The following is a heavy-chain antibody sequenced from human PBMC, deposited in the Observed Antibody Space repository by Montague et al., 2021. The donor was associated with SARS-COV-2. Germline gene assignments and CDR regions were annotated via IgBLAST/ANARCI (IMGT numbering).Heavy chain of an antibody. CDR3: ARTPTRPLSLDS. D-gene: IGHD6-6*01. CDR1: GASITGFS. J-gene: IGHJ4*02. CDR2: VTTSGTT. V-gene: IGHV4-4*07. Sequence: SETLSLTCAVSGASITGFSWSWVRQPAGKGLGWIGRVTTSGTTNYSPSLRGRVTMSVDTSKNQFSLNLNSVTAADTAIYYCARTPTRPLSLDSWGQGTLVTVSS.